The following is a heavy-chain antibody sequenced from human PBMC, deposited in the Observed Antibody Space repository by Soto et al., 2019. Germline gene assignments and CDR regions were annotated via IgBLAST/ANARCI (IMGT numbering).Heavy chain of an antibody. Sequence: PSETLSLTCTVSGGSISSYYWSWIRQPPGKGLEWIGYIYYSGSTNYNPSLKSRVTISVDTSKNQFSLKLSSVTAADTAVYYCARHGGSSGYIDYRGQGTLVTVSS. D-gene: IGHD6-19*01. J-gene: IGHJ4*02. CDR3: ARHGGSSGYIDY. CDR1: GGSISSYY. CDR2: IYYSGST. V-gene: IGHV4-59*08.